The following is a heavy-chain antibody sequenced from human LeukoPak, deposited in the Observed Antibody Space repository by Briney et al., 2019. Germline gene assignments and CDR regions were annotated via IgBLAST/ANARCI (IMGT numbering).Heavy chain of an antibody. J-gene: IGHJ4*02. V-gene: IGHV3-74*01. CDR2: INTDGSST. D-gene: IGHD5-12*01. CDR1: GFTFSSYW. CDR3: ARVVNRGYDLGYYFDY. Sequence: PGGSLRLSCAASGFTFSSYWMHWVRQAPGKGLVWVSRINTDGSSTSYADSVKGRFTISRDNAKNTLYLQMNSLRAEDTAVYYCARVVNRGYDLGYYFDYWGQGTLVTVSS.